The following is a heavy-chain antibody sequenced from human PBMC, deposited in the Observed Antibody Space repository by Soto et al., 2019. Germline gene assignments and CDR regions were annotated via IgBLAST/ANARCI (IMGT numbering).Heavy chain of an antibody. V-gene: IGHV1-18*01. D-gene: IGHD6-6*01. CDR3: ARDYESIAARTVWFDP. CDR2: ISAYNGNT. J-gene: IGHJ5*02. CDR1: GYTFTSYG. Sequence: GASVKVSCKASGYTFTSYGISWVRQAPGQGLEWMGWISAYNGNTNYAQKLQGRVTMTTDTSTSTAHMELRSLRSDDTAVYYCARDYESIAARTVWFDPWGQGTLVTVSS.